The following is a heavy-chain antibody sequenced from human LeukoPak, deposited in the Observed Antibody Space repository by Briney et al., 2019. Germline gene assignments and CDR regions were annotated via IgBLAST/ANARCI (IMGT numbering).Heavy chain of an antibody. CDR3: TTDIPSDTTSLYYDFWSGQEDAFDI. D-gene: IGHD3-3*01. CDR1: GFTFSNAW. Sequence: PGGSLRLSCAASGFTFSNAWMSWVRQAPGKGLEWVGRIKSKTDGGTTDYAAPVKGRFTISRDDSKNTLHLQMNSLKTEDTAVYYCTTDIPSDTTSLYYDFWSGQEDAFDIWGQGTMVTVSS. J-gene: IGHJ3*02. CDR2: IKSKTDGGTT. V-gene: IGHV3-15*01.